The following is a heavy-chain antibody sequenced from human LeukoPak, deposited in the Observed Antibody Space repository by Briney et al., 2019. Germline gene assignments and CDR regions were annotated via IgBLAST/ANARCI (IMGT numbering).Heavy chain of an antibody. J-gene: IGHJ5*02. CDR1: GGSISSYY. V-gene: IGHV4-4*07. Sequence: SETLSLTCTVSGGSISSYYWSWIRQPAGKGLEWIGRIYTSGSTNYNPSLKSRVTISVDTSKNQFSLKLSSVTAADTAVYYCAATGPAADWFDPWGQGTLVTVSS. D-gene: IGHD6-13*01. CDR3: AATGPAADWFDP. CDR2: IYTSGST.